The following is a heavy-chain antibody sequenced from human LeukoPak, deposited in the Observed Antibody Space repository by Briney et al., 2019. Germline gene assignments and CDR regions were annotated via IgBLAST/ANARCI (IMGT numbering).Heavy chain of an antibody. CDR3: ARRRLEILWGSYRYPPYYFDY. V-gene: IGHV4-34*01. CDR2: INHSGST. CDR1: GGSFSGYY. Sequence: SETLSLTCAVYGGSFSGYYWSWIRQPPGKGLEWIGEINHSGSTNYNPSLKSRVTISVDTSKNQFSVKLISVTAADTAVYYCARRRLEILWGSYRYPPYYFDYWGQGTLVTVSS. J-gene: IGHJ4*02. D-gene: IGHD3-16*02.